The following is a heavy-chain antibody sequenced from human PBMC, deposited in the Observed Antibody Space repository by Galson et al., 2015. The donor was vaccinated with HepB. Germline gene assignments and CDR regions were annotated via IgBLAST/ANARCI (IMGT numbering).Heavy chain of an antibody. D-gene: IGHD2-2*01. V-gene: IGHV3-49*04. Sequence: SLRLSCAASGFTFGDYAMSWVRQAPGKGLEWVGFIRSKAYGGTTEYAASVKGRFTISRDDSKSIAYLQMNSLKTEDTAVYYCSLVPAAQYYFDYWGQGTLVTVSS. CDR1: GFTFGDYA. CDR2: IRSKAYGGTT. J-gene: IGHJ4*02. CDR3: SLVPAAQYYFDY.